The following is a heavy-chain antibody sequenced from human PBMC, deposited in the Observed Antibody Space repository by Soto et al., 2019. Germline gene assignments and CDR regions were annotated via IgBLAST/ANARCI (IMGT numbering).Heavy chain of an antibody. Sequence: ASVKVSCKASGYTFTSYDINWVRQATGQGLEWMGWMNPNSGNTGYAQKFQGRVTMTRNTSISTAYMELSSLRSEDTAVYYCARGFGYSSGWHWADAFDIWGQGTMVTVSS. CDR2: MNPNSGNT. V-gene: IGHV1-8*01. J-gene: IGHJ3*02. CDR3: ARGFGYSSGWHWADAFDI. D-gene: IGHD6-19*01. CDR1: GYTFTSYD.